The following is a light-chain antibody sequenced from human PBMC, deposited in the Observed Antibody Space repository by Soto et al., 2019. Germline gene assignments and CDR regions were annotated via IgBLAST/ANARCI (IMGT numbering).Light chain of an antibody. CDR1: SSDVGGYNY. CDR3: SSYTSSSTLYV. J-gene: IGLJ1*01. CDR2: DVS. Sequence: QSVLTQPASVSGSPGQSITISCTGTSSDVGGYNYVSWYQQHPGKAPKLMIYDVSNRPSGVSNRFSGSKSGNTASLTISGLQAEDDSDYYCSSYTSSSTLYVFGTGTNFTVL. V-gene: IGLV2-14*01.